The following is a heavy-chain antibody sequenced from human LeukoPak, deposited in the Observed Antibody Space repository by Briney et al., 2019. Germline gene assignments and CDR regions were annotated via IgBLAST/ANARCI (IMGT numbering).Heavy chain of an antibody. V-gene: IGHV3-64*01. CDR1: GFTFSSYA. Sequence: GGSLRLSCAASGFTFSSYAMHWVRQAPGKGLEYVSAISSNGGSTYYANSVKGRFTISRDNSKNSLYLQMNSLRTEDTAFYYCAREGPIAVAGYFDYWGQGTLVTVSS. J-gene: IGHJ4*02. CDR3: AREGPIAVAGYFDY. D-gene: IGHD6-19*01. CDR2: ISSNGGST.